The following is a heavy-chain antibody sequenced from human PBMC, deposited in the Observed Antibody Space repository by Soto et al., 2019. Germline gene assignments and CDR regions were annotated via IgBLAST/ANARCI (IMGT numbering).Heavy chain of an antibody. CDR2: ISHSGST. Sequence: PSETLSLTCTVSGGSISSAAYYWSWIRQHPGKGLEWIGYISHSGSTYYNPSLKSRVIISVDTSKNQFSLSLTSVTAADTAVYNCAREYTYGSNFFDCWGQGPLVTVSS. CDR3: AREYTYGSNFFDC. J-gene: IGHJ4*02. V-gene: IGHV4-31*03. D-gene: IGHD5-18*01. CDR1: GGSISSAAYY.